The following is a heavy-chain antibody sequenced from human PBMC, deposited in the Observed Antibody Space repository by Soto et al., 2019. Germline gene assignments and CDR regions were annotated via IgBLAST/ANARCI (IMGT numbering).Heavy chain of an antibody. CDR2: IYYSGST. CDR3: AGGYSSTWYFDC. V-gene: IGHV4-59*01. Sequence: PSETLSLTCTVSSGSISSYYWSWIRQPPGKGLEWIGYIYYSGSTNYNPSLKSRVAISVDTSKNQFSLKLSSVTAADTAVYYCAGGYSSTWYFDCWGQGTLVTVSS. D-gene: IGHD6-13*01. J-gene: IGHJ4*02. CDR1: SGSISSYY.